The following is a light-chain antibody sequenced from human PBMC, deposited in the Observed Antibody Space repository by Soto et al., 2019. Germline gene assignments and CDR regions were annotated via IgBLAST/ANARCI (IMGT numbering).Light chain of an antibody. V-gene: IGLV2-8*01. CDR3: CSYAGINGYV. CDR1: SSDVGGYNY. Sequence: LTQPPSASGSPGQSVTISCTGSSSDVGGYNYVSWYQQYPGKAPKLMIYEVSERPSGVPDRFSGSKSGNTASLTVSGLEADDEADYYCCSYAGINGYVFGSGTTVPVL. J-gene: IGLJ1*01. CDR2: EVS.